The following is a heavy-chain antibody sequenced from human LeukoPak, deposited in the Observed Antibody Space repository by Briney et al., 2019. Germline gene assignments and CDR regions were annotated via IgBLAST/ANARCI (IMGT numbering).Heavy chain of an antibody. J-gene: IGHJ4*02. D-gene: IGHD2-8*01. CDR3: ARDCTNGICLGALDY. CDR2: ISSSSSTI. V-gene: IGHV3-48*01. Sequence: PGGSLRLSCAASGFTFSSYSMNWVRQAPGKGLEWVSYISSSSSTIYYADSVKGRFTISRDNAKNSLYLQMNSLRAEDTAVYYCARDCTNGICLGALDYWGQGTLVTVSS. CDR1: GFTFSSYS.